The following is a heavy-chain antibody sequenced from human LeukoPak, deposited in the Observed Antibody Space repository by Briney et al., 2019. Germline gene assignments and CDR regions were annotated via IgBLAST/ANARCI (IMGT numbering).Heavy chain of an antibody. CDR3: ARSRSSGGSSWYNY. CDR2: IYTSGST. J-gene: IGHJ4*02. D-gene: IGHD6-13*01. V-gene: IGHV4-4*07. Sequence: SETLSLTCTVSGGSISSYYWSWIRQPAGKGLEWIGRIYTSGSTNYNPSLKSRVTISVDTSKNQFSLKLSSVAAADTAVYYCARSRSSGGSSWYNYWGQGTLVTVSS. CDR1: GGSISSYY.